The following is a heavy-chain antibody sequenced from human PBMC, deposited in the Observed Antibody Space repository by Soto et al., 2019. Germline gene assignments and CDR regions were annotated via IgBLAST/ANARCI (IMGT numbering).Heavy chain of an antibody. CDR1: GFTFSSYA. CDR3: AKDVITIAVASEGAFDI. D-gene: IGHD6-19*01. CDR2: ISGSGGST. V-gene: IGHV3-23*01. Sequence: PGGSLRLSCAASGFTFSSYAMSWVRQAPGKGLEWVSAISGSGGSTYYADSVKGRFTISRDNSKNTLYLQMNSLRAEDTAVYYCAKDVITIAVASEGAFDIWGQGTMVTVSS. J-gene: IGHJ3*02.